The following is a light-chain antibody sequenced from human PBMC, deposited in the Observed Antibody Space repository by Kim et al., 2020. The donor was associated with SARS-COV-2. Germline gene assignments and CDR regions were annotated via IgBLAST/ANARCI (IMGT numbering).Light chain of an antibody. J-gene: IGLJ3*02. Sequence: QSVLTQPPSVSGAPGQRVTISCTGSSSNIGAGYDVHWYQQHPGTAPKVLIYGNSNRPSGVPDRFSGSKSGTSASLAITGLQADDEADYYCQSYDSSLSGWVFGGGTKLTVL. V-gene: IGLV1-40*01. CDR2: GNS. CDR1: SSNIGAGYD. CDR3: QSYDSSLSGWV.